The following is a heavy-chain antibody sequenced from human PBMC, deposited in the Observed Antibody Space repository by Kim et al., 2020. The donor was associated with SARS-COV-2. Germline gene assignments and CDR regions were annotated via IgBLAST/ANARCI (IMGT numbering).Heavy chain of an antibody. Sequence: SETLSLTCAVYGGSFSGYYWSWIRQPPGKGLEWIGEINHSGSTNYNPSLKSRVTISVDTSKNQFSLKLSSVTAADTAVYYCARVSRARASSGWLRGGVDYWGQGTLVTVSS. V-gene: IGHV4-34*01. CDR3: ARVSRARASSGWLRGGVDY. CDR2: INHSGST. D-gene: IGHD6-19*01. CDR1: GGSFSGYY. J-gene: IGHJ4*02.